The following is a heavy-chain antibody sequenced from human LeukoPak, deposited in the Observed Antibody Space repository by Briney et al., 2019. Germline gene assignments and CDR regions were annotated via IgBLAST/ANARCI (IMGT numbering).Heavy chain of an antibody. CDR3: ARDTKAVDAFDI. D-gene: IGHD2-8*01. V-gene: IGHV4-59*01. J-gene: IGHJ3*02. CDR1: GGSISSYY. Sequence: SETLSLTCTVSGGSISSYYWNWIRQPPGKGLEWIGYIYYSGSTNYNPSLKSRVTISVDTSKNQFSLKLSSVTAADTAVYYCARDTKAVDAFDIWGQGTMITVSS. CDR2: IYYSGST.